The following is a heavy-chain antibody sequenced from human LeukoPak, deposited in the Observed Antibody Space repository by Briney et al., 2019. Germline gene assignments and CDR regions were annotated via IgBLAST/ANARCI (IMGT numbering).Heavy chain of an antibody. CDR3: AKDQGPVIVRHNDAFDI. V-gene: IGHV3-30*18. Sequence: GRSLRLSCAASGFTFSSYGMHWVRQAPGKGLEWVAVISYDGSNKYYADSVKGRFTISRDNSKNTLYLEMNSLRPEDTAVYYCAKDQGPVIVRHNDAFDIWGQGTMVTVSS. D-gene: IGHD3-22*01. CDR1: GFTFSSYG. CDR2: ISYDGSNK. J-gene: IGHJ3*02.